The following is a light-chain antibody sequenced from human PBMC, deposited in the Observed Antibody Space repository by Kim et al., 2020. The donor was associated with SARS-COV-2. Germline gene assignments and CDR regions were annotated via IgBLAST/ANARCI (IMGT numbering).Light chain of an antibody. Sequence: PGEAATLSFGGRQSVDSSYLAWYQQKPGLAPRLLVYDASSRATGIPDRFSGSGSGTDFTLTISRLEPEDFAVYYCQQYGSSRSTTFGQGTRLEIK. V-gene: IGKV3D-20*01. CDR2: DAS. J-gene: IGKJ5*01. CDR1: QSVDSSY. CDR3: QQYGSSRSTT.